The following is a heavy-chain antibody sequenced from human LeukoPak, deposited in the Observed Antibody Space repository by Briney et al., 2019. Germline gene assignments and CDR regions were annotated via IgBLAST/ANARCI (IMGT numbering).Heavy chain of an antibody. V-gene: IGHV3-7*01. CDR1: GFTFSNYW. CDR2: IKHDGSET. J-gene: IGHJ4*02. Sequence: PGGSLRLSCAASGFTFSNYWMSWGRQAPGKGLEWVANIKHDGSETNYVDSVKGRFTISRDNAANTLFLQMNSLRADDTAVYYCARDSGPGSALHLWFGNVPYYFDYWGQGSLVTVSS. D-gene: IGHD3-10*01. CDR3: ARDSGPGSALHLWFGNVPYYFDY.